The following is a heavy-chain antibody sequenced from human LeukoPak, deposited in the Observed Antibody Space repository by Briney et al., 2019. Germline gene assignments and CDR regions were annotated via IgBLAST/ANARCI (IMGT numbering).Heavy chain of an antibody. V-gene: IGHV3-23*01. D-gene: IGHD3-3*01. CDR3: ARPDYDFWSGAPSYFDY. J-gene: IGHJ4*02. CDR1: GFTFSSYA. Sequence: GGSLRLSCAASGFTFSSYAMSWVRQAPGKGLEWVSAISGSGGSTYYADSVKGRFTISRDNSKNSLYLQMNSLRAEDTAVYYCARPDYDFWSGAPSYFDYWGQGTLVTVSS. CDR2: ISGSGGST.